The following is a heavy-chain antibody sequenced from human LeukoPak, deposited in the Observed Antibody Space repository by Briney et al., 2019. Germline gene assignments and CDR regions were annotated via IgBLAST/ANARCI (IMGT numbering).Heavy chain of an antibody. Sequence: SVKVSCKASGGTFSSYAISWVRQAPGQGLEWMGRIIPIFGTANYAQKFQGRVTITTDESTSTAYMELNSLRSEDTAVYYCARTIVVVTAMENEYYFDYWGQGTLVTVSS. V-gene: IGHV1-69*05. CDR3: ARTIVVVTAMENEYYFDY. CDR2: IIPIFGTA. CDR1: GGTFSSYA. D-gene: IGHD2-21*02. J-gene: IGHJ4*02.